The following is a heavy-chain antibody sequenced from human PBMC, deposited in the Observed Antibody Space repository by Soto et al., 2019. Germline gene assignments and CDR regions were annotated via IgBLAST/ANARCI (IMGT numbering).Heavy chain of an antibody. CDR2: IKTRDEGETT. V-gene: IGHV3-15*07. Sequence: EVQLVDSGGGLVKPGGSLRLSCEASGFSVSNAWMNWVRQAPGKGLEWVGRIKTRDEGETTNYAAPVKGRFTISRHDSKNTLYRQMNSLKPEDTAVYYCTTGSVEGFWGQGTTVTGSS. CDR3: TTGSVEGF. J-gene: IGHJ6*02. D-gene: IGHD2-15*01. CDR1: GFSVSNAW.